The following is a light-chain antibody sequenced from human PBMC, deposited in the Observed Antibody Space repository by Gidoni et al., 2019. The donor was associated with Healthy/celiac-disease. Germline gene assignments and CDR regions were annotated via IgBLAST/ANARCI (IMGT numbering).Light chain of an antibody. V-gene: IGKV3-20*01. J-gene: IGKJ4*01. CDR3: QQYET. CDR1: QSVSSSY. CDR2: GAS. Sequence: EIVFTQSPGTLSLSPGERATLSCRASQSVSSSYLAWYQQKPGQAPRLLIYGASSRATGIPDRFSGSGSGTDFTLTISRLEPEDFAVYYCQQYETSGGGTKVAIK.